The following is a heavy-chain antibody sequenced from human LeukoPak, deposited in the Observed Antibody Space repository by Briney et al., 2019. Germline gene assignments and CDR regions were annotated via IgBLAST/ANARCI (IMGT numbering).Heavy chain of an antibody. CDR1: GGTFSSYA. CDR3: ARGGHYDFWSGYYPDPYSWFDP. Sequence: SVKVSCKASGGTFSSYAISWVRQAPGQGLEWMGGIIPIFGTANYAQKFQGSVTITADESTSTAYMALSSVRSEDTAVYYCARGGHYDFWSGYYPDPYSWFDPWGQGTLVTVSS. D-gene: IGHD3-3*01. V-gene: IGHV1-69*13. CDR2: IIPIFGTA. J-gene: IGHJ5*02.